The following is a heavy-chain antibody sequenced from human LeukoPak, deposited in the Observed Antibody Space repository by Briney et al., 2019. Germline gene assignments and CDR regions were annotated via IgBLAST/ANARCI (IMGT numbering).Heavy chain of an antibody. CDR3: ARMVLNDYVWGSYRYPFEYYFDY. J-gene: IGHJ4*02. CDR2: ISYDGST. CDR1: GGSDAHY. Sequence: SQTLSLTCTVSGGSDAHYWTWIRQHPGKGLEWIGYISYDGSTNYNPSLKSRVTISVDTSENQFSLKLSSVTAADTAVYYCARMVLNDYVWGSYRYPFEYYFDYWGQGTLVTVSS. D-gene: IGHD3-16*02. V-gene: IGHV4-31*03.